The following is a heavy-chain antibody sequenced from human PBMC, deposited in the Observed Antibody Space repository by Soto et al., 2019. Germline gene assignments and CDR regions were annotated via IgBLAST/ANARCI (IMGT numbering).Heavy chain of an antibody. Sequence: GGSLRLSCVASGFTFSNFWMHWVRQAPGKGPVWVSRINGDGSSTSHADSVKGRFTISRDNAENTLFLQMSGLRAEDTAVYYCARAQLLPDDAFDAWGRGTVVTVSS. D-gene: IGHD2-2*01. CDR2: INGDGSST. J-gene: IGHJ3*01. CDR3: ARAQLLPDDAFDA. CDR1: GFTFSNFW. V-gene: IGHV3-74*01.